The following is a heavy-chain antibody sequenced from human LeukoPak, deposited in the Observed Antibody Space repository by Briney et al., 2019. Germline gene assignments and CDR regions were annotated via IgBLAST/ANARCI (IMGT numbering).Heavy chain of an antibody. V-gene: IGHV3-33*01. Sequence: GGSLRLSCVTSGVSFRIYAIHWVRQAPGKGLEWVAVMWYDGSNEYYADSVKGRFTISRDNSKNTVYLQMNSLRAEDTAVYYCARDQFYYGSGTPGNDAFDVWGQGTMVTVSS. CDR3: ARDQFYYGSGTPGNDAFDV. CDR2: MWYDGSNE. D-gene: IGHD3-10*01. J-gene: IGHJ3*01. CDR1: GVSFRIYA.